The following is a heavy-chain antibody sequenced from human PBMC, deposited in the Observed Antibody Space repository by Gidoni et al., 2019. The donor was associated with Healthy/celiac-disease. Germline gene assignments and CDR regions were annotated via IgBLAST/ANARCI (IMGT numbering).Heavy chain of an antibody. Sequence: QVQLVQSGAEVKKPGASVKVSCKASGYTFTGYYMHWVRQAPGQGLEWMGWINPNSGGTNYAQKFQGWVTMTRDTSISTAYMELSRLRSDDTAVYYCAREFFLGDQVGSYDYNWFDPWGQGTLVTVSS. CDR3: AREFFLGDQVGSYDYNWFDP. V-gene: IGHV1-2*04. J-gene: IGHJ5*02. CDR1: GYTFTGYY. CDR2: INPNSGGT. D-gene: IGHD3-10*01.